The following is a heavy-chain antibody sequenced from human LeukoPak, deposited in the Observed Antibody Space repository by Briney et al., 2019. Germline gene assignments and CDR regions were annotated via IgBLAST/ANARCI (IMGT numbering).Heavy chain of an antibody. CDR3: AIIHSYGHA. Sequence: GGSLRLSCAVAGITVSSNYMSGVRQAPGKGLEWVSVIYSGGSTYYAGSVKGRFTISRDRSKNTLYLQMSSLRVEDTAVYYCAIIHSYGHAWGQGTLVAVSS. D-gene: IGHD5-18*01. CDR1: GITVSSNY. CDR2: IYSGGST. J-gene: IGHJ5*02. V-gene: IGHV3-66*01.